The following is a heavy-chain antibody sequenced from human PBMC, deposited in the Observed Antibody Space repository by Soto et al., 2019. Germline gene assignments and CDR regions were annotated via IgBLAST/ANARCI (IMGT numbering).Heavy chain of an antibody. J-gene: IGHJ4*02. CDR1: GGSISSGGYY. CDR3: ARWVGATSFDY. Sequence: QVQLQESGPGLVKPSQTLSLTCTVSGGSISSGGYYWSWIRQHPGKGLEWIGYIYYSGSTYYNPSLKIRVTISVDTSKIQFSLTLSSVTAADTAVYYCARWVGATSFDYWGQGTLVTVSS. CDR2: IYYSGST. D-gene: IGHD1-26*01. V-gene: IGHV4-31*03.